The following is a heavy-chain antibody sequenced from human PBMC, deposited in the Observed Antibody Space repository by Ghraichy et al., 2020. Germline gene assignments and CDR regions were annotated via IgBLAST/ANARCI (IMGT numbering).Heavy chain of an antibody. CDR3: AKGLNYDILTGYYDY. CDR2: ISWNSGSI. CDR1: GFTFDDYA. J-gene: IGHJ4*02. D-gene: IGHD3-9*01. V-gene: IGHV3-9*01. Sequence: SLNISCAASGFTFDDYAMHWVRQAPGKGLEWVSGISWNSGSIDFADSVKGRFTISRDNAKNSLYLQMNTLRAEDTGLYYCAKGLNYDILTGYYDYWGQGTLVTVSS.